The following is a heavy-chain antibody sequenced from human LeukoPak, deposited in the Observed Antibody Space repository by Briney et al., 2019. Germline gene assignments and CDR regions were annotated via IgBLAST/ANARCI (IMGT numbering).Heavy chain of an antibody. J-gene: IGHJ4*02. CDR1: GWTFSSYA. Sequence: SVKLSCKASGWTFSSYAMSWVRQAPGQGLEWMGGIIPIFGTANYAQKFQGRVTITADESTSTAYMELSSLRSEDTAVYYCARGRAVGEVFDYWGQGTLVTVSS. CDR3: ARGRAVGEVFDY. D-gene: IGHD3-10*01. V-gene: IGHV1-69*13. CDR2: IIPIFGTA.